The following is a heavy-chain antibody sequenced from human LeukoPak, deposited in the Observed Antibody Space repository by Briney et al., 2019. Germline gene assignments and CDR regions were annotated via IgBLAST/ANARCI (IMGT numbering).Heavy chain of an antibody. J-gene: IGHJ4*02. V-gene: IGHV1-69*01. CDR3: ARGTAYYDFWSGLPVDY. D-gene: IGHD3-3*01. CDR1: GGTFSSYA. Sequence: KVSCKASGGTFSSYAISWVRQAPGQGLEWMGGIIPIFGTANYAQKFQGRVTITADESTSTAYMELSSLRSEDTAVYYCARGTAYYDFWSGLPVDYWGQGTLVTVSS. CDR2: IIPIFGTA.